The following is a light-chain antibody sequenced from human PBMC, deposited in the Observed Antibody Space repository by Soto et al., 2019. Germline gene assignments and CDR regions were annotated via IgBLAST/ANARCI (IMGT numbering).Light chain of an antibody. CDR1: SSDVGGYKY. Sequence: ALTQPPSASGSPGQSVTISCTGTSSDVGGYKYVSWYQHHPGKAPKLMIYEVSERPSGVPDRFSGSKSGNTASLTVSGLQAEDEADYYCSSYAGSNNLLFGGGTKLTVL. J-gene: IGLJ2*01. V-gene: IGLV2-8*01. CDR3: SSYAGSNNLL. CDR2: EVS.